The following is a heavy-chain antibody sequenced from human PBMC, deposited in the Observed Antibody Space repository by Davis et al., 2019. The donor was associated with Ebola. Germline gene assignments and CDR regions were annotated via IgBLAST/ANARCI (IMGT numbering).Heavy chain of an antibody. CDR1: GGSVSSGTYY. Sequence: PSETLSLTCTVSGGSVSSGTYYWSWIRQPPGKALEWIGYIFSSGSTNYSPSLKSRVTISVDTSKNQFSLKLSSVTAADTAVYYCARGVYGAYFDYCGQGTLVTVSS. CDR3: ARGVYGAYFDY. J-gene: IGHJ4*02. V-gene: IGHV4-61*01. CDR2: IFSSGST. D-gene: IGHD4-17*01.